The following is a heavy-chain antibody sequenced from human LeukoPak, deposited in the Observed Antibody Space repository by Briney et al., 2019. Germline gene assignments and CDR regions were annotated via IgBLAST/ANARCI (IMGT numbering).Heavy chain of an antibody. CDR2: IKQDGSEK. CDR1: GFTFSTYW. CDR3: AKSIAVAGTFSWFDY. Sequence: GGSLRLSCAASGFTFSTYWMSWVRQAPGKGLEWVANIKQDGSEKYYVDSVKGRFTISRDNSKNTLYLQMNSLKAEDTAVYYCAKSIAVAGTFSWFDYWGQGTLVTVSS. J-gene: IGHJ4*02. D-gene: IGHD6-19*01. V-gene: IGHV3-7*03.